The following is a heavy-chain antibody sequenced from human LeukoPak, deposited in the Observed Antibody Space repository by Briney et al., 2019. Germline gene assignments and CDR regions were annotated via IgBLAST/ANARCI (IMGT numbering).Heavy chain of an antibody. V-gene: IGHV3-15*01. CDR2: IKSKGDGETT. Sequence: PGGSLRLSCAASGFTFSSYWMSWVRQAPGKGLEWVGRIKSKGDGETTDYAEPAKGRFSMSRDDSAATMYLQMYGLEAEDTAVYYCTTDRGLTMIRGVLVDWGQGALVTVSS. J-gene: IGHJ4*02. D-gene: IGHD3-10*01. CDR3: TTDRGLTMIRGVLVD. CDR1: GFTFSSYW.